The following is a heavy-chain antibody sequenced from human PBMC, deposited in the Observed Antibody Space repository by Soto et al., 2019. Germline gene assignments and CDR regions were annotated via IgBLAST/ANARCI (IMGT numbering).Heavy chain of an antibody. V-gene: IGHV1-8*01. CDR2: MNPNSGNT. D-gene: IGHD6-13*01. J-gene: IGHJ5*02. Sequence: QVQLVQSGAEVKKPGASVKVSCKASGYTFTSYDINWVRQATGQGLEWMGWMNPNSGNTGYAQKFQGRVTMTRNTSISTAYMELSSVRCDDTAVYYCARAPQFGGSSWYFWFAPCGQGTLVTVSS. CDR1: GYTFTSYD. CDR3: ARAPQFGGSSWYFWFAP.